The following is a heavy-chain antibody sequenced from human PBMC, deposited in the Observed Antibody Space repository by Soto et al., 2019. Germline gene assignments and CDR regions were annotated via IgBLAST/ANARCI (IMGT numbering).Heavy chain of an antibody. J-gene: IGHJ3*02. Sequence: GESLKISCKGSGYSFTSYWIGWVRQMPGKGLEWMGIIYPGDSDTRYSPSFQGQVTISADKSISTAYLQWSSLKASDTAMYYCARQLLSRGAYDFWSGYYRAYDAFDIWGQGTMVTVSS. V-gene: IGHV5-51*01. CDR2: IYPGDSDT. CDR3: ARQLLSRGAYDFWSGYYRAYDAFDI. CDR1: GYSFTSYW. D-gene: IGHD3-3*01.